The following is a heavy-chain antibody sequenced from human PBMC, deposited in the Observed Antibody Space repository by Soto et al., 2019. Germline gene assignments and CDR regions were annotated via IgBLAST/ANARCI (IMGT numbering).Heavy chain of an antibody. J-gene: IGHJ4*02. D-gene: IGHD2-15*01. CDR2: ISGSGADT. CDR3: AKDTGRGGGSVFDY. V-gene: IGHV3-23*01. CDR1: GFIFSNYA. Sequence: GGSLRLSCAPSGFIFSNYAMSWVRQARGKGLEWVSAISGSGADTYYTESVKGRFTISRDNFKNTLYLQMNSLRAEDTAVYYCAKDTGRGGGSVFDYWGQGTLVTVSS.